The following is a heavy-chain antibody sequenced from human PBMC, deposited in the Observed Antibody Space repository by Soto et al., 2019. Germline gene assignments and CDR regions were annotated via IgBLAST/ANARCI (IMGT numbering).Heavy chain of an antibody. CDR3: AKEDCSGGSCYYYYYYMDV. Sequence: TGGSLRLSCAASGFTFSSYGMHWVRQAPGKGLEWVAVIWYDGSNKYYADSVKGRFTISRDNSKNTLYLQMNSLRAEDTAVYYCAKEDCSGGSCYYYYYYMDVWGKGTTVTVSS. J-gene: IGHJ6*03. CDR2: IWYDGSNK. CDR1: GFTFSSYG. V-gene: IGHV3-30*02. D-gene: IGHD2-15*01.